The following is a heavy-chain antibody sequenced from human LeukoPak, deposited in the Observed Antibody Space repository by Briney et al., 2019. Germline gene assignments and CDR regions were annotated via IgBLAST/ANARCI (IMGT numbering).Heavy chain of an antibody. Sequence: SETLSLTCTVSGGSISSGSYYWSWIRQPAGKGLEWIGRIYTSGSTNYHPSLKSRVTISVDTSKNQFSLKLSSVTAADTAVYYCASQLYYDSSGHYPTWFDYWGQGTLVTVSS. D-gene: IGHD3-22*01. CDR2: IYTSGST. CDR1: GGSISSGSYY. V-gene: IGHV4-61*02. CDR3: ASQLYYDSSGHYPTWFDY. J-gene: IGHJ4*02.